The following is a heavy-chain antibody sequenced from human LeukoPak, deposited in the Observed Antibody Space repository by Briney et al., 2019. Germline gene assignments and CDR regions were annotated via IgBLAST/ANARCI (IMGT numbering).Heavy chain of an antibody. CDR1: GYAFTTYG. V-gene: IGHV1-69*13. D-gene: IGHD3-3*01. J-gene: IGHJ4*02. Sequence: ASVKVSCKTSGYAFTTYGLSWVRQAPGQGLEWMGGIIPIFGTANYAQKFQGRVTITADESTSTAYMELSSLRSEDTAVYYCASAGRRPSSWSGYPYYFDYWGQGTLVTVSS. CDR3: ASAGRRPSSWSGYPYYFDY. CDR2: IIPIFGTA.